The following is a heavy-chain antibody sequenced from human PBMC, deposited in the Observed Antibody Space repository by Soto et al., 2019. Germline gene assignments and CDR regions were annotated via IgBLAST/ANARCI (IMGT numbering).Heavy chain of an antibody. CDR1: GGSISSGDYY. V-gene: IGHV4-30-4*01. J-gene: IGHJ4*02. Sequence: SETLSLTCTVSGGSISSGDYYWSWIRQPPGKGLEWIGYIYYSGSTYYNPSLKSRVTISVDTSKNQFSLKLSSVTAADTAVYYCARASMVREKGFDYWGQGTLVTAPQ. D-gene: IGHD3-10*01. CDR2: IYYSGST. CDR3: ARASMVREKGFDY.